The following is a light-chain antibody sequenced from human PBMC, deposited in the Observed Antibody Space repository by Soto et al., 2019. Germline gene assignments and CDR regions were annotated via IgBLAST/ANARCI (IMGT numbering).Light chain of an antibody. J-gene: IGLJ3*02. CDR1: ISNIGKNY. Sequence: QSVLTQPPSVSAAPGQKVTISCSGSISNIGKNYVSWYQQLPGTAPKVLIYDNNKRPSGIPDRFSGSKSGTSATLGITGLQTGDEADYYCGTWDSSLSAGVFGGGTKLTVL. CDR2: DNN. CDR3: GTWDSSLSAGV. V-gene: IGLV1-51*01.